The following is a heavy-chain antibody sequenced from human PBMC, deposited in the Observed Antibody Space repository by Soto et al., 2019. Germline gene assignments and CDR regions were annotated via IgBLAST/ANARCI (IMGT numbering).Heavy chain of an antibody. CDR3: AHRFDWYFFNY. CDR1: GFSLRTSEVG. J-gene: IGHJ4*02. V-gene: IGHV2-5*02. Sequence: SGPTLVNPTQTLTLTCTFSGFSLRTSEVGVGWIRQPPGKALEWLALIYWDDDKRYSPSLKSRLTITKDTSKNQVVLTMTNMDPADTATYYCAHRFDWYFFNYWGRGTLVTVSS. CDR2: IYWDDDK. D-gene: IGHD3-9*01.